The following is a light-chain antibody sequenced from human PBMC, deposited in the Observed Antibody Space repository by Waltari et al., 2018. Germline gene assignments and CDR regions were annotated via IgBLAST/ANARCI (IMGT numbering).Light chain of an antibody. J-gene: IGKJ1*01. CDR2: FAS. CDR1: QDISHK. V-gene: IGKV1-27*01. CDR3: QYGET. Sequence: DIRMTQSPSSLSAAVGDRVTITCRANQDISHKFAWYQQKPGKVPRLLIYFASTLQSGVPSRFSGSGSGAEFTLTISSLQPEDVATYYCQYGETFGQGTQVEI.